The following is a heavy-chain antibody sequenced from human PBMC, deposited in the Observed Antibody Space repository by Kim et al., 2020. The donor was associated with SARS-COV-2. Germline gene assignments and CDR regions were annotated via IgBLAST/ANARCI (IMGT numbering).Heavy chain of an antibody. Sequence: GGSLRLSCADSTSTFNNDWMHWVRQLPGKGLVWVSRISTDGTYTTYADSVKGRFTISRDDAKNTLYLQMNSLRAEDTAVYYCVSFCRDWSSSYWGQGILVTVSS. D-gene: IGHD3-9*01. J-gene: IGHJ4*02. CDR1: TSTFNNDW. CDR2: ISTDGTYT. V-gene: IGHV3-74*03. CDR3: VSFCRDWSSSY.